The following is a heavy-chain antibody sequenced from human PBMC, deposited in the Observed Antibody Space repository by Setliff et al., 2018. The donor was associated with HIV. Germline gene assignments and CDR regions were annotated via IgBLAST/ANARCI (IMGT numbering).Heavy chain of an antibody. Sequence: ASVKVSCKASGYTFIGDYMHWVRQAPGQGLEWMGWINPKSGGTNFAQKFQGRVTMTRDTSISTAYMELSRLRSDDTAVYYCARGGLATGAFDIWGQGTMVTVSS. CDR1: GYTFIGDY. V-gene: IGHV1-2*02. J-gene: IGHJ3*02. CDR3: ARGGLATGAFDI. CDR2: INPKSGGT. D-gene: IGHD5-12*01.